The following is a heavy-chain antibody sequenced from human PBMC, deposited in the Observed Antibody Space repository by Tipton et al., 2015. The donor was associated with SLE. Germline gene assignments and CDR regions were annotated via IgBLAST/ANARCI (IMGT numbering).Heavy chain of an antibody. CDR1: GYSISSAYY. D-gene: IGHD1-1*01. CDR3: ARRGDWNDY. CDR2: IYYSGSA. J-gene: IGHJ4*02. V-gene: IGHV4-59*08. Sequence: TLSLTCAVSGYSISSAYYWSWIRQPPGKGLEWIGYIYYSGSANYNPSFKSRVTLSVDTSKNQISLKLTSVTAADTAVYYCARRGDWNDYWGQGTLVTVSP.